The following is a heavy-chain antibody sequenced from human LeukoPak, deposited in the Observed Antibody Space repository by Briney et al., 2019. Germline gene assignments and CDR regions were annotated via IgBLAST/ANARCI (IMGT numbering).Heavy chain of an antibody. J-gene: IGHJ5*02. CDR3: AREDYYDSSGYYYNDYRWFDP. D-gene: IGHD3-22*01. Sequence: GGSLRLSCAASGFTFSSYWMSWVRQAPAKGLEWVANIKQDGSEKYYVDSVKGRFTISRDNAKNSLYLQMNSLRAEDTAVYYCAREDYYDSSGYYYNDYRWFDPWGQGTLVTVSS. V-gene: IGHV3-7*01. CDR1: GFTFSSYW. CDR2: IKQDGSEK.